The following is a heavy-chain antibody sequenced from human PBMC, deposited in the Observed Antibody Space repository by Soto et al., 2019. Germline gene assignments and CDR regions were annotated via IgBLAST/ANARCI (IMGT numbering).Heavy chain of an antibody. CDR2: ISSSGSTI. D-gene: IGHD2-15*01. V-gene: IGHV3-11*01. CDR3: ARRYCSGGSCYHYYYYYMDV. CDR1: GFTFSDYY. Sequence: GGCLRLSCAASGFTFSDYYMSWIRQAPGKGLEWVSYISSSGSTIYYADSVKGRFTISRDNAKNSLYLQMNSLRAEDTAVYYYARRYCSGGSCYHYYYYYMDVWGKGTTVTVSS. J-gene: IGHJ6*03.